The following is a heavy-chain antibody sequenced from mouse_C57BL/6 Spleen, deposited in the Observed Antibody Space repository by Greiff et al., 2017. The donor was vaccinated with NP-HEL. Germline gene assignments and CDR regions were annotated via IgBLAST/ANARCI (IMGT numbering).Heavy chain of an antibody. V-gene: IGHV14-4*01. CDR2: IDPENGDT. CDR3: TRGPSFDY. J-gene: IGHJ2*01. Sequence: EVQLQQSGAELVRPGASVKLSCTASGFNIKDDYMHWVKQRPEQGLEWIGWIDPENGDTEYASKFQGKATITADTSSNTAYLQLSSLTSEDTAVYYCTRGPSFDYWGQGTTLTVSS. CDR1: GFNIKDDY.